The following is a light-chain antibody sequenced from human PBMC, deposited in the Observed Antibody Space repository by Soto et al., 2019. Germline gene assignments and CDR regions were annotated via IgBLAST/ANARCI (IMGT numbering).Light chain of an antibody. Sequence: QSALTQPASVSGSPGQSITISCTGTSSDVGSYNFVSWYQQHPGQAPRLIIYEGTKRPSGVSDRFSGSKSGNTASLTISGLQAEDEADYYCCSYAVSSTWVFGGGTKLTVL. CDR1: SSDVGSYNF. V-gene: IGLV2-23*01. CDR3: CSYAVSSTWV. CDR2: EGT. J-gene: IGLJ3*02.